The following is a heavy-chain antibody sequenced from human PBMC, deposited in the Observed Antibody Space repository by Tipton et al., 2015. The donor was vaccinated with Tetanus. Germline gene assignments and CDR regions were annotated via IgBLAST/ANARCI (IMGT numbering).Heavy chain of an antibody. Sequence: TLSLTCAVYGGSFSEYYWSWIRQHPEKGLEWIGYIYYTGNTYYNPSLKSRVTISVDMSKNQFSLKLRSVTAADTAVCYCARRSVSARFDDWGQGAQVTVSS. V-gene: IGHV4-31*11. CDR2: IYYTGNT. J-gene: IGHJ4*02. D-gene: IGHD6-6*01. CDR1: GGSFSEYY. CDR3: ARRSVSARFDD.